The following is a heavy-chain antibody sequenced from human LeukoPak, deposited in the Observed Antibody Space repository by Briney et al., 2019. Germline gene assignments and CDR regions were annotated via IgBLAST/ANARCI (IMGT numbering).Heavy chain of an antibody. Sequence: SETLSLTCAVYGRSFSGYYWSWIRQTPGKGLEWIGEINHSGSTTYNPSLKSRVTISVDTSKNQFSLKLSSVTAADTAVYYCARHYDRKWGFDYWGQGTLVTVSS. CDR2: INHSGST. CDR3: ARHYDRKWGFDY. V-gene: IGHV4-34*01. D-gene: IGHD3-3*01. CDR1: GRSFSGYY. J-gene: IGHJ4*02.